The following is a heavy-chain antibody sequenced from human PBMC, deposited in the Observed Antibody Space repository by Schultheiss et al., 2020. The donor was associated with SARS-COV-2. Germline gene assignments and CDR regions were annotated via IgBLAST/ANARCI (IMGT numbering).Heavy chain of an antibody. CDR2: IFYSGST. CDR3: ARDSLGWLLLRNDAFDI. V-gene: IGHV4-34*11. J-gene: IGHJ3*02. D-gene: IGHD3-22*01. Sequence: SQTLSLTCAVYGGSFSGYYWSWIRQPPGKGLEWIGYIFYSGSTNYNPSLKSRVTISLDTSKNQISLKLTSVAAADTAVYYCARDSLGWLLLRNDAFDIWGQGTMVTVSS. CDR1: GGSFSGYY.